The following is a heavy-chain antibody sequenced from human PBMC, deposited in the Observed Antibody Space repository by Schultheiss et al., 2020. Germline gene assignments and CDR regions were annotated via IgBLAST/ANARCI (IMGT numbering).Heavy chain of an antibody. CDR1: GYTFTGYY. J-gene: IGHJ4*02. CDR2: INPNSGGT. V-gene: IGHV1-2*06. CDR3: ARGEDCGGDCYFFDY. Sequence: ASVKVSCKASGYTFTGYYMHWVRQAPGQGLEWMGRINPNSGGTNYAQKLQGRVTMTTDTSTSTAYMELSSLRSEDTAVYYCARGEDCGGDCYFFDYWGQGTLVTVSS. D-gene: IGHD2-21*02.